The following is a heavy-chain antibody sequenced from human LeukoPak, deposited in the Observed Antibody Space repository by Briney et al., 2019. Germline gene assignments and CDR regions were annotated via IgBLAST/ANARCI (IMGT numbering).Heavy chain of an antibody. V-gene: IGHV3-48*03. CDR2: ISSSGKTI. J-gene: IGHJ4*02. D-gene: IGHD6-13*01. CDR3: ATTSIAAAVPGCFDY. CDR1: GFTFSSYE. Sequence: GGSLRLSCEASGFTFSSYEMNWVRQAPGKGLEWVSYISSSGKTIYYTDSTKGRFTVSRDNAKNSLYLQMNSLRAEDTAVYYCATTSIAAAVPGCFDYWGQGTLVTVSS.